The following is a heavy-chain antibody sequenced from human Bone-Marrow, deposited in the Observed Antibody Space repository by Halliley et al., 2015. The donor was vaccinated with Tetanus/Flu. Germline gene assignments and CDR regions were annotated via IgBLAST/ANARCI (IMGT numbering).Heavy chain of an antibody. J-gene: IGHJ4*02. Sequence: LEGGGILYPGNPDTRYSPPFQGQVIISADKSISPAYLQWSGLEASDTAMYYCAKRYVYSSGWYDYWGQGTLVTVSS. CDR2: LYPGNPDT. CDR3: AKRYVYSSGWYDY. D-gene: IGHD6-19*01. V-gene: IGHV5-51*01.